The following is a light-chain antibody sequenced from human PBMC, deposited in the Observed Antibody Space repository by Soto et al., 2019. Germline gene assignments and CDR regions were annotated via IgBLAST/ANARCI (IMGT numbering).Light chain of an antibody. Sequence: DIQMTQSPSSLSASVGDRVTITCRASQTISSYLNWYQQKPGKAPKLLIYAASSLQSGGPSRFSGXGSGTXXXXXXXXLQPXDFXXXXXXQSHSIPYTFGQGTKLEIK. J-gene: IGKJ2*01. CDR1: QTISSY. V-gene: IGKV1-39*01. CDR3: XQSHSIPYT. CDR2: AAS.